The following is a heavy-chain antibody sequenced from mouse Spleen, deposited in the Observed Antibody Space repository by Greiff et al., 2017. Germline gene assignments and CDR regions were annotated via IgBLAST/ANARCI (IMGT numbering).Heavy chain of an antibody. J-gene: IGHJ2*01. Sequence: VQLQQSGAELVRPGASVKLSCTASGFNIKDYYMHWVKQRPEQGLEWIGRIDPEDGDTEYAPKFQGKATMTADTSSNTAYLQLSSLTSEDTAVYYCTTHYYGSSLDYFDYWGQGTTLTVSS. CDR1: GFNIKDYY. CDR2: IDPEDGDT. CDR3: TTHYYGSSLDYFDY. V-gene: IGHV14-1*01. D-gene: IGHD1-1*01.